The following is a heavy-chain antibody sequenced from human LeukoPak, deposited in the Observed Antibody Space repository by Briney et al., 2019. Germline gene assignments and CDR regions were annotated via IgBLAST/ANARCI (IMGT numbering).Heavy chain of an antibody. CDR1: GFTISSYA. J-gene: IGHJ4*02. CDR3: AKDKPGDY. Sequence: GGSLRLSCAVSGFTISSYAMSWVRQAPGKGLEWVSAMSGSGGNTYYADSVRGRITISRDNSKNMLYLEMNSLRAEDTAVYYCAKDKPGDYWGQGTLVTVSS. V-gene: IGHV3-23*01. CDR2: MSGSGGNT.